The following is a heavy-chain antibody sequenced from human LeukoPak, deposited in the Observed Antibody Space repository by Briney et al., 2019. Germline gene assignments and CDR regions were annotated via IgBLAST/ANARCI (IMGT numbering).Heavy chain of an antibody. CDR2: IYTSGST. D-gene: IGHD3-22*01. J-gene: IGHJ4*02. CDR1: GGSISSGSYY. CDR3: ARGSYDSSGYRNDY. V-gene: IGHV4-61*02. Sequence: SQTLSLTCTVSGGSISSGSYYWSWIRQPAGKGLEWIGRIYTSGSTNYNPSLKSRVTISVDTSKNQFFQKLSSVTAADTAVYYCARGSYDSSGYRNDYWGQGTLVTVSS.